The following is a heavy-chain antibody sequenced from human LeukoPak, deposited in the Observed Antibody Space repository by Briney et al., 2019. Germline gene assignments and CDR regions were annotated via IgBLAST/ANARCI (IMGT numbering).Heavy chain of an antibody. Sequence: SQTLSLTCTVPGGSISSYYWSWIRQPPGKGLEWIGYIYYSGSTNYNPSLKSRVTISVDTSKNQFSLKLSSVTAADTAVYYCARGEYYYSYWGQGTLVTVSS. CDR3: ARGEYYYSY. D-gene: IGHD3-10*01. V-gene: IGHV4-59*01. J-gene: IGHJ4*02. CDR2: IYYSGST. CDR1: GGSISSYY.